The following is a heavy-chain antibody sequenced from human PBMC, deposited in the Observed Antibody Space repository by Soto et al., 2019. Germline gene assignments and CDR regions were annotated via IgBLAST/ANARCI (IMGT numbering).Heavy chain of an antibody. CDR2: IFHSGTT. V-gene: IGHV4-4*02. J-gene: IGHJ4*02. Sequence: QVQLQESGPGLVEPSGTLSLTCAVSGDSISSSHWWSWVRQHPGKGLEWIGEIFHSGTTKYNPSLESRVTMSVDKSNNQLSLKLRSVTAADTAVYYCARQLERGDLPEGFEYWGQGTLATVSS. CDR1: GDSISSSHW. D-gene: IGHD1-1*01. CDR3: ARQLERGDLPEGFEY.